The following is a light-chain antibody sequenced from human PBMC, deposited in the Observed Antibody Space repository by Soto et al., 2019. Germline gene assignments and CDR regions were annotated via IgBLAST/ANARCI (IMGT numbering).Light chain of an antibody. V-gene: IGLV2-8*01. J-gene: IGLJ1*01. CDR1: NSDVGGYNY. Sequence: QSALTQPPSASGSPGQSVTISCTGTNSDVGGYNYVSWYQQYPGKVPKLMVYEVNKRPSGVPDRFSGSKSGNTASLTVSGLQAEDEADYYCTSYAGGNNVFGTGTQVTVL. CDR2: EVN. CDR3: TSYAGGNNV.